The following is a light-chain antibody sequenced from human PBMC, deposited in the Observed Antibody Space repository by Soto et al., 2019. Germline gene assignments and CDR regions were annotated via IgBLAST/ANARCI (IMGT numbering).Light chain of an antibody. CDR1: SSDVGGYNY. CDR3: SSYTSSSTLFV. CDR2: DVS. Sequence: QSVLTQPASVSGSPGQSITISCTGTSSDVGGYNYVSWYQQHPGKAPKLMIYDVSNRASGVSNRFSGSKSGNTASLTISGLQAEDEAEYYCSSYTSSSTLFVFGAGTKVTVL. J-gene: IGLJ1*01. V-gene: IGLV2-14*01.